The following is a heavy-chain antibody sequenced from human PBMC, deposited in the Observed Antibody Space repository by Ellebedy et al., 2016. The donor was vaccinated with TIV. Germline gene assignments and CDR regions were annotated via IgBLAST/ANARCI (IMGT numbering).Heavy chain of an antibody. CDR2: VDPNSGGT. V-gene: IGHV1-2*02. J-gene: IGHJ4*02. D-gene: IGHD3-9*01. Sequence: AASVTVSCKASAYTFTAYLVNWVRQAPGQGIEWMGWVDPNSGGTDYAQKFQARVTMTRDTSITTAYMELTGLRSDDTGVYYCARSLTSKKPLDSWGQGTLLTVSS. CDR3: ARSLTSKKPLDS. CDR1: AYTFTAYL.